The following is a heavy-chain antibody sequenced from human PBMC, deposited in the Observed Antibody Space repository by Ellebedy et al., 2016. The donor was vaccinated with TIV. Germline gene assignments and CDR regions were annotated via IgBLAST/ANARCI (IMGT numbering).Heavy chain of an antibody. CDR1: GGFVISSRHY. J-gene: IGHJ4*02. D-gene: IGHD3-9*01. V-gene: IGHV4-39*01. Sequence: MPSETLSLTCDVSGGFVISSRHYWAWIRQPPGKGLEWIGSVYYSGSPYYNPSFKSRVTLSADTSKNQFSLNLRTVTAADTAVYYCARIDSWQPIDDWGQGILVTISS. CDR2: VYYSGSP. CDR3: ARIDSWQPIDD.